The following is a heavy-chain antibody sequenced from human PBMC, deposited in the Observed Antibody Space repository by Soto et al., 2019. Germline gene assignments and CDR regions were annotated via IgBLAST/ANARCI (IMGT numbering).Heavy chain of an antibody. V-gene: IGHV3-53*01. CDR1: GFTVSSNY. Sequence: VGSLRLSGAASGFTVSSNYMSWVRQAPGKGLEWVSVIYSGGSTYYADSVKGRFTISRDNSKNTLYLQMNSLRAEDTAVYYCARDGPSYGYESSYYFDYWGQGTLVTVS. J-gene: IGHJ4*02. CDR3: ARDGPSYGYESSYYFDY. D-gene: IGHD5-18*01. CDR2: IYSGGST.